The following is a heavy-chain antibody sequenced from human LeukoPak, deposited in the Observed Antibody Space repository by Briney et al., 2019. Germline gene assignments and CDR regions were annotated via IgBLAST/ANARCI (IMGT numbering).Heavy chain of an antibody. CDR1: GFTFSSYG. J-gene: IGHJ4*02. Sequence: HPGGSLRLSCAASGFTFSSYGIHWVRQAPGKGLEWVAFIRYDGSNKYHADSVKGRFTISRDNAKNSLYLQMNSLRAEDTAVYYCARLARTYYYDSSGYYSDYWGQGTLVTISS. D-gene: IGHD3-22*01. V-gene: IGHV3-30*02. CDR2: IRYDGSNK. CDR3: ARLARTYYYDSSGYYSDY.